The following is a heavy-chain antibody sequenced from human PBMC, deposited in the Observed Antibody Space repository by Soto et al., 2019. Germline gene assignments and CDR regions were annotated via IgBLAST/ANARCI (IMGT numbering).Heavy chain of an antibody. J-gene: IGHJ4*02. Sequence: SETRSRTCTVSGGSISSYYWSLIRQPPGKGLQWIGYFYYSGSTNYNPSLKSRVTLSVDTSKNQFSLKLNSVTAADTAVYYCARGTLTSYFDYWGQGTLVTVSS. CDR1: GGSISSYY. CDR3: ARGTLTSYFDY. V-gene: IGHV4-59*01. CDR2: FYYSGST.